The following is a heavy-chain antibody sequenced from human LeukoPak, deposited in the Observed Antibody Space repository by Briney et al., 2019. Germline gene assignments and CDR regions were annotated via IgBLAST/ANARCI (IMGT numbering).Heavy chain of an antibody. V-gene: IGHV3-48*01. CDR3: ARAQGLAADS. CDR1: GFTFSTYS. D-gene: IGHD3-16*01. Sequence: GGSLRLSCAASGFTFSTYSMNWVRQAPGKGLEWVSYISSSSSSSTIYYADSVRGRFTISRDNAQNSLYLQMNSLRAEDTAVYYCARAQGLAADSWGQGTLVTVSS. CDR2: ISSSSSSSTI. J-gene: IGHJ4*02.